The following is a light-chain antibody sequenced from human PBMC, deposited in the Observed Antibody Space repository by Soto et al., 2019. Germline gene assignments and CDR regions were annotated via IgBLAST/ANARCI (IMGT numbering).Light chain of an antibody. CDR3: QQYGSSPTT. J-gene: IGKJ1*01. Sequence: ELVLTQSPGTLSLSPGERAPLSCRASQTVNNNYLAWYQQIPGQAPRLLISGASGRATGTPDRFSGSGSGTDFTLTISRLEPEDFAVYYCQQYGSSPTTFGQGTKVDIK. CDR2: GAS. V-gene: IGKV3-20*01. CDR1: QTVNNNY.